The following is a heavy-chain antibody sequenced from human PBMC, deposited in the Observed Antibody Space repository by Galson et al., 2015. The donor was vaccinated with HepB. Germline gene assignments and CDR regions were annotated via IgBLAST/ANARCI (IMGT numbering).Heavy chain of an antibody. V-gene: IGHV3-20*04. CDR1: GFTFDDYG. D-gene: IGHD3-10*01. CDR3: ARDGSGWFGDHIPNT. CDR2: INWNGGST. J-gene: IGHJ5*02. Sequence: SLRLSCAASGFTFDDYGMSWVRQAPGKGLEWVSGINWNGGSTGYADSVKGRFTISRDNAKNSLYLQMNSLRAEDTALYYCARDGSGWFGDHIPNTWGQGTLVTVSS.